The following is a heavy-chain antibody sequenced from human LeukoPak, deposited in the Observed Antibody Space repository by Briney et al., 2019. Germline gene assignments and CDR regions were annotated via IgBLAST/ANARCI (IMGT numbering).Heavy chain of an antibody. J-gene: IGHJ4*02. CDR2: INPSGGSP. D-gene: IGHD3-10*01. V-gene: IGHV1-46*01. CDR1: GYTFTNHY. CDR3: VRDGEDQRGY. Sequence: GASVKVSCKASGYTFTNHYMHWVRQAPGQGLEWMGIINPSGGSPTYAQKFQGRVTMTGDTSTSTVYMELSSLRPEDTAVYYCVRDGEDQRGYWGQGTLVTVSS.